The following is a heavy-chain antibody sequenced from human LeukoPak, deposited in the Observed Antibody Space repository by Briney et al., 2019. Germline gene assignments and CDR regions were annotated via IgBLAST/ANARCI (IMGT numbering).Heavy chain of an antibody. J-gene: IGHJ4*02. CDR3: ARVFGDEADTAMVTGY. Sequence: GASVEVSCKASGYTFTGYYMHWVRQAPGQGLEWMGWINPNSGGTNYAQKFQGRVTMTRDTSISTAYMELSRLRSDDTAVYYCARVFGDEADTAMVTGYWGQGTLVTVSS. V-gene: IGHV1-2*02. CDR2: INPNSGGT. CDR1: GYTFTGYY. D-gene: IGHD5-18*01.